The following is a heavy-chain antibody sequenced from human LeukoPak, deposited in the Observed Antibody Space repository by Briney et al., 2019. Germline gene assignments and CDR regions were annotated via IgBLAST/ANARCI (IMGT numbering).Heavy chain of an antibody. D-gene: IGHD2-15*01. CDR3: ARYCSGGSCKEPFDP. CDR1: GFTFSSYA. Sequence: GGSLRLSCAASGFTFSSYAMSWVRQAPGKGLEWVSYISSSSSTIYYADSVKGRFTISRDNAKNSLYLQMNSLRAEDTAVYYCARYCSGGSCKEPFDPWGKGTLVTVSS. V-gene: IGHV3-48*01. J-gene: IGHJ5*02. CDR2: ISSSSSTI.